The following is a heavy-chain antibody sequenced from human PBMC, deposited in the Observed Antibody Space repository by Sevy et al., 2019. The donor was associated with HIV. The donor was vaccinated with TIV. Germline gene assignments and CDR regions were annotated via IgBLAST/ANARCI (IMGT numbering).Heavy chain of an antibody. V-gene: IGHV4-39*01. CDR2: IYYSGST. CDR3: ARHEMTMVRGVIGHFDY. CDR1: GGSISSSSYY. Sequence: SETLSLTCTVSGGSISSSSYYWGWIRQPPGKGLEWIGSIYYSGSTYYNPSLKSRVTISVDTSKNQFSLKLSSVTAADTAVYYCARHEMTMVRGVIGHFDYWGQGTLVTVSS. D-gene: IGHD3-10*01. J-gene: IGHJ4*02.